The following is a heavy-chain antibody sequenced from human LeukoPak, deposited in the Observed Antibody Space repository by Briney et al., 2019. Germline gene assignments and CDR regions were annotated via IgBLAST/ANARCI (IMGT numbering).Heavy chain of an antibody. V-gene: IGHV4-4*07. J-gene: IGHJ2*01. Sequence: MTSETLSLTCSVSGGSINNSYWTWIRQPAGRGLEWIGRFYTTGIPNYNPSLKSRVTMSVDTSKNQFSLRLRSMTAADTGVYYCARDSAIFGVVVVGYFDLWGRGTLVTVSS. CDR2: FYTTGIP. CDR1: GGSINNSY. CDR3: ARDSAIFGVVVVGYFDL. D-gene: IGHD3-3*01.